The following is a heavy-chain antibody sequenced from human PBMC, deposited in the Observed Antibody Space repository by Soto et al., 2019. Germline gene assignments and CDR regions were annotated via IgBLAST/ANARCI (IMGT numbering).Heavy chain of an antibody. V-gene: IGHV4-34*01. CDR1: GGSFSGYY. CDR3: ARGRLVWALGWQQLVLRNWFDP. D-gene: IGHD6-13*01. J-gene: IGHJ5*02. CDR2: INHSGST. Sequence: SETLSLTCAVYGGSFSGYYWSWIRQPPGKGLEWIGEINHSGSTNYNPSLKSRVTISVDTSKNQFSLKLGSVTAADTAVYYCARGRLVWALGWQQLVLRNWFDPWGQGTLVTVSS.